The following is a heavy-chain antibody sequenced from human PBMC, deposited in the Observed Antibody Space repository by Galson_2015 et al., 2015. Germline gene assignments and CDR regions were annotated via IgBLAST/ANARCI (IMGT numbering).Heavy chain of an antibody. CDR1: GFTVSSNY. D-gene: IGHD6-13*01. Sequence: SLRLSCAASGFTVSSNYMNWVRQAPGKGLEWVSAISGSGGSTYYADSVKGRFTISRDNSKNTLYLQMNSLRAEDTAVYYCAKDWFRAAAGNFDYWGQGTLVTVSS. J-gene: IGHJ4*02. V-gene: IGHV3-23*01. CDR3: AKDWFRAAAGNFDY. CDR2: ISGSGGST.